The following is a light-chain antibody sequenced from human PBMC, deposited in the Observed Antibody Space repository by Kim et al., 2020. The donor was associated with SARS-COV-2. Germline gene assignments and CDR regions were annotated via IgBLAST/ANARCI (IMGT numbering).Light chain of an antibody. Sequence: MQLTQSPSSLSASVGDKVTITCRASQDITYSLGWYQQKPGKAPNLLIYAASTLQRGVPSRFSGSGYGTDFTLTISSLQPEDFATYCCQEHNSYSLTFGGGTKVDIK. CDR2: AAS. J-gene: IGKJ4*01. CDR1: QDITYS. V-gene: IGKV1-9*01. CDR3: QEHNSYSLT.